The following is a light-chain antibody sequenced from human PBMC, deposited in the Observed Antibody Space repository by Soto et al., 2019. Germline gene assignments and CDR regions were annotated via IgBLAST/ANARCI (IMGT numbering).Light chain of an antibody. CDR3: CSYAGRHVV. CDR2: EGS. Sequence: QSALTQPASVSGSPGQSITISCPGTSSDVGSYNLVSWYQQHPGKDPKLMIYEGSKRPSGVSNRFSGSKSGNTASLTISGLQAEDEADYYCCSYAGRHVVCGGGTKLTVL. CDR1: SSDVGSYNL. J-gene: IGLJ2*01. V-gene: IGLV2-23*01.